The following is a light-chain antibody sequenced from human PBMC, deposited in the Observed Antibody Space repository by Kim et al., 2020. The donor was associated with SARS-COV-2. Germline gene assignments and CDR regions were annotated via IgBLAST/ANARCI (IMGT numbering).Light chain of an antibody. CDR1: RGVSVGDLW. Sequence: MLSRGVSVGDLWIRWFQQKQGNTPRYLRYSHSDSNKGRGSGVPSRFSGSNDGSENAGILRISGLKPEDEGDYYWGTWNSNNKNHGGLGGGTKLTIL. V-gene: IGLV5-52*01. CDR3: GTWNSNNKNHGG. J-gene: IGLJ3*02. CDR2: SHSDSNK.